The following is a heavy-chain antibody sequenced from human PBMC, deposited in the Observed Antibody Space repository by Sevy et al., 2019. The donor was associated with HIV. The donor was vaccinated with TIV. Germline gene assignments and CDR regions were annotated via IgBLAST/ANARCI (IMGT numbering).Heavy chain of an antibody. J-gene: IGHJ4*03. CDR3: AREPIGAPGRGYFDI. Sequence: SETLSLTCAVYVDSFNGHYWSWVRQVPGRGLEWIGEVDHTGNINYNPAFDNRLAISVTRPKNQFSLNLTALTAADTAVYYCAREPIGAPGRGYFDIWGHGNRVTVSS. CDR2: VDHTGNI. D-gene: IGHD6-13*01. V-gene: IGHV4-34*01. CDR1: VDSFNGHY.